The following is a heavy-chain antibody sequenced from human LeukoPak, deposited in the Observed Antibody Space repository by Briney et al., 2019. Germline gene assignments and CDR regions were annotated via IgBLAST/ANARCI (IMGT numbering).Heavy chain of an antibody. J-gene: IGHJ3*02. V-gene: IGHV1-2*02. CDR3: ARLYSSSWYSAFDI. CDR2: INPNSGGT. CDR1: GYTFTGYY. Sequence: ASVKVSCKASGYTFTGYYMNWVRQAPGQGLEWMGWINPNSGGTNYAQKFQGRVTMTRDTSISTAYMELSRLRSDDTAVYYCARLYSSSWYSAFDIWGQGTMVTVSS. D-gene: IGHD6-13*01.